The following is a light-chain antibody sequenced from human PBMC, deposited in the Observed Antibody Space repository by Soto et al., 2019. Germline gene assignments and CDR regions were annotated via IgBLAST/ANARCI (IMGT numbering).Light chain of an antibody. CDR1: QSVSSN. J-gene: IGKJ4*01. CDR2: GAS. V-gene: IGKV3-15*01. Sequence: EIVLTQSPGTVSLSPGERATLSCRASQSVSSNLAWYQQKPGQAPRLLIYGASTRATGIPARFSGSGSGTEFTLTISSLQSEDFAVYYCQQYNNWPFTFGGGTKVEIK. CDR3: QQYNNWPFT.